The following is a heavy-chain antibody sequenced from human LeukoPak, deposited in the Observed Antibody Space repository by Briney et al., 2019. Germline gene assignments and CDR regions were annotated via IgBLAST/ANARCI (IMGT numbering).Heavy chain of an antibody. CDR1: GGSIDITNY. Sequence: PSETLSLTCGVSGGSIDITNYWSWVRQVRGKGLEWIGEISHGGTTNYNPSLRSRVAMSLDRANNQFSLSLASVTAADTAVYYCTRENRPFCPFAYWGQGVLVTVSS. V-gene: IGHV4-4*02. J-gene: IGHJ4*02. CDR3: TRENRPFCPFAY. CDR2: ISHGGTT. D-gene: IGHD2/OR15-2a*01.